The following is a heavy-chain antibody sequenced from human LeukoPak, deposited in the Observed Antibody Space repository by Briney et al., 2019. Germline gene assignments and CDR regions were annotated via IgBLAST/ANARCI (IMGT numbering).Heavy chain of an antibody. V-gene: IGHV4-30-4*07. CDR1: GGSISSGGYS. J-gene: IGHJ4*02. CDR2: IYYSGST. D-gene: IGHD3-10*01. Sequence: SETLSLTCAVSGGSISSGGYSWSWIRQPPGKGLEWIGYIYYSGSTYYNPSLKSRVTISVDTSKNQFSLKLSSVTAADTAVYYCASVRGMVPDYWGQGTLVTVSS. CDR3: ASVRGMVPDY.